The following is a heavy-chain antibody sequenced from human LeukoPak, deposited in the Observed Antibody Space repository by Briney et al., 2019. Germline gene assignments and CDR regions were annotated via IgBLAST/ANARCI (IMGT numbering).Heavy chain of an antibody. J-gene: IGHJ3*02. V-gene: IGHV4-39*07. Sequence: PSETLSLTCTVSGGFISSSSYYWGWIRQPPGKGLEWIGSIYYSGSTYYNPSLKSRVTISVDTSKNQFSLKLSSVTAADTAVYYCARAREMATIRDAFDIWGQGTMVTVSS. CDR3: ARAREMATIRDAFDI. D-gene: IGHD5-24*01. CDR1: GGFISSSSYY. CDR2: IYYSGST.